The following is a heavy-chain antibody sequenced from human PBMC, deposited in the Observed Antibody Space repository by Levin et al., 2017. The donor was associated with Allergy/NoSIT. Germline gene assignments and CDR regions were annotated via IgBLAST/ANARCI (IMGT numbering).Heavy chain of an antibody. CDR2: IWYDGSNK. D-gene: IGHD6-25*01. V-gene: IGHV3-33*01. Sequence: GGSLRLSCAASGFTFSSYGMHWVRQAPGKGLEWVAVIWYDGSNKYYADSVKGRFTISRDNSKNTLYLQMNSLRAEDTAVYYCARDFRRDAAENAFDIWGQGTMVTVSS. CDR3: ARDFRRDAAENAFDI. J-gene: IGHJ3*02. CDR1: GFTFSSYG.